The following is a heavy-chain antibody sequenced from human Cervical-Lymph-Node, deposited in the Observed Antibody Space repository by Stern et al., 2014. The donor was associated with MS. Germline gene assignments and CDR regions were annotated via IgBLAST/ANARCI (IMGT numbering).Heavy chain of an antibody. V-gene: IGHV3-11*01. CDR2: IGSTCSNF. CDR3: ARLGSPFDY. CDR1: GFAFSDYY. Sequence: VQLVESGGGLVKPGGSLRLSCSASGFAFSDYYMSWIRQAPGKGLEWVSHIGSTCSNFYHADSVTGRFTISRDNAKNTLYLQMNSLRAEDTAVYYCARLGSPFDYWGQGTLVTVSS. J-gene: IGHJ4*02. D-gene: IGHD1-1*01.